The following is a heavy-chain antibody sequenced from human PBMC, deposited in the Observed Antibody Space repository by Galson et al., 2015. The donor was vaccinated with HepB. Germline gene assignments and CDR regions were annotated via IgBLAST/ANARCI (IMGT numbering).Heavy chain of an antibody. CDR2: ISYDGSNK. CDR3: ASDPGGRFGGDAFDI. J-gene: IGHJ3*02. Sequence: SLRLSCAASGFTFSSYAMHWVRKAPGKGLEWVAVISYDGSNKYYADSVKGRFTISRDNSKNTLYLQMNSLRAEDTAVYYCASDPGGRFGGDAFDIWGQGTMVTVAS. D-gene: IGHD2-15*01. V-gene: IGHV3-30-3*01. CDR1: GFTFSSYA.